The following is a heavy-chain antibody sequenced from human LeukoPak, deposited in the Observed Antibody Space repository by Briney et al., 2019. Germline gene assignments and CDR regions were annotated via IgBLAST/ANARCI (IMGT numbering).Heavy chain of an antibody. V-gene: IGHV4-4*02. CDR3: SRESGPFCPFGY. J-gene: IGHJ4*02. D-gene: IGHD1-26*01. CDR2: ISLAGQT. CDR1: GGSISGTNW. Sequence: SGTLSLTCGVSGGSISGTNWWSSVRQPPGHGLEGIGEISLAGQTIYNPSLNGRLTMSLDKYSNQVSLHLASVTAADTATYFCSRESGPFCPFGYWGQGTLVIVS.